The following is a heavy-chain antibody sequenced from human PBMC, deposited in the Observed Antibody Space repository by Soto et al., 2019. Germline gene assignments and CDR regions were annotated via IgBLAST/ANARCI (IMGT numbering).Heavy chain of an antibody. J-gene: IGHJ6*02. CDR1: GFTISSYT. D-gene: IGHD3-3*01. V-gene: IGHV3-23*01. CDR2: ITSSGGTT. CDR3: AKDRGGRAIFGVVIIDGMDV. Sequence: EVQLLESGGGLVPPGGSLRLSCAASGFTISSYTMNWVRQAPGKGLEWVSAITSSGGTTYYADSVKGRFTVSRDNSENTLYLQMNSLRAEDTAEYYCAKDRGGRAIFGVVIIDGMDVWGQGTTVTVSS.